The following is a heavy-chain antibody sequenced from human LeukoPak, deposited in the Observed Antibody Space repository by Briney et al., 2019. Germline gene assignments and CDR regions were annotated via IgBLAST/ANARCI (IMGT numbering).Heavy chain of an antibody. CDR2: ITSSSTYI. CDR1: GITLSNYG. V-gene: IGHV3-21*01. J-gene: IGHJ4*02. CDR3: ARYSGTYRDY. D-gene: IGHD1-26*01. Sequence: GGSLRLSCSVSGITLSNYGMNWVRQAPGKGLEWVSSITSSSTYIFYADSVTGRFTISRDNAKNSLYLQMNSLRAEDTAVYYCARYSGTYRDYWGQGTLVTVSA.